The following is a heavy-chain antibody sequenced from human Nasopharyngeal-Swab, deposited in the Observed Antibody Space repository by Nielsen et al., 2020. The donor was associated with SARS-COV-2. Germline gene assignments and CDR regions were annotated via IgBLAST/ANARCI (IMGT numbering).Heavy chain of an antibody. Sequence: SETLSLTCTVSGGSISSSNYYWGWIRQPPGKGLEWIGSIYYSGSTYYNPSLKSRVTISVDTSKNQFSLKLSSVTAADTAVYYCARHVGGSYGRDFDYWGQGTLVTVSS. V-gene: IGHV4-39*01. CDR1: GGSISSSNYY. J-gene: IGHJ4*02. CDR2: IYYSGST. CDR3: ARHVGGSYGRDFDY. D-gene: IGHD1-26*01.